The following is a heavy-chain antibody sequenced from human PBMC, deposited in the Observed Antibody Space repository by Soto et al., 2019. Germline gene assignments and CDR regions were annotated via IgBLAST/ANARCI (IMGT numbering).Heavy chain of an antibody. CDR1: GGTFSSYT. CDR3: AIVFFHSKHGSCYYYYYLDV. J-gene: IGHJ6*03. V-gene: IGHV1-69*02. CDR2: IIPILGIA. D-gene: IGHD3-3*02. Sequence: ASVKASSKASGGTFSSYTLSWARQAPGKRLEWMGRIIPILGIANYAQKFQGRVTITADKSTSTAYMELSSLRSEDTAVYYCAIVFFHSKHGSCYYYYYLDVWGKGTTVTVSS.